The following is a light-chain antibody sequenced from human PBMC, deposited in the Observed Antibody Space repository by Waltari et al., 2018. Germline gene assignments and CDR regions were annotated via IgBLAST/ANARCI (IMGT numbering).Light chain of an antibody. J-gene: IGLJ1*01. Sequence: SNELIQPPSVSVSPGQTAIITCSGDKSGGKYTSWYQQKPGQSPLLVIYQDTKRPSGIPERFSGSNSGDTATLAISGTQSMDEADYYCQTWDTNSYVFGTGTKVNVL. CDR3: QTWDTNSYV. CDR1: KSGGKY. CDR2: QDT. V-gene: IGLV3-1*01.